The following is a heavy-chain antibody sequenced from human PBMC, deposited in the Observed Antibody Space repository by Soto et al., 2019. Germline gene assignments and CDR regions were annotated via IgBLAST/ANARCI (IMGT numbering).Heavy chain of an antibody. D-gene: IGHD6-6*01. CDR3: ARVSKLVAPKDGKSAYFYAMDV. CDR1: GVSVSGSSC. Sequence: PSETLSLTCTVSGVSVSGSSCWTWIRQAPGKGLEWIGCIFYNGTTNYNPSLRSPVTISVDTSKNQFSLKVRSVTAADAAVYFCARVSKLVAPKDGKSAYFYAMDVWGHGTTVTVSS. V-gene: IGHV4-61*01. J-gene: IGHJ6*02. CDR2: IFYNGTT.